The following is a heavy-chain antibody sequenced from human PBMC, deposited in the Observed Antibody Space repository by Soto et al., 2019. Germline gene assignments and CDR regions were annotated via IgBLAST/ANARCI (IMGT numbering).Heavy chain of an antibody. Sequence: GESLKISCKGSGYSFTSYWISWVRQMPGKGLEWMGRIDPSDSYTNYSPSFQGHVTISADKSISTAYLQWSSLKASDTAMYYCASYGGSYASWFDPWGQGTLVTVSS. V-gene: IGHV5-10-1*01. CDR1: GYSFTSYW. CDR2: IDPSDSYT. D-gene: IGHD4-17*01. CDR3: ASYGGSYASWFDP. J-gene: IGHJ5*02.